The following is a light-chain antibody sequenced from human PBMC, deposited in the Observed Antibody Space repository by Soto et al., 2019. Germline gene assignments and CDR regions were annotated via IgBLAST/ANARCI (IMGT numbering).Light chain of an antibody. J-gene: IGLJ2*01. CDR1: SSDVGGYNY. CDR3: SSYAGSNNLV. CDR2: GVT. V-gene: IGLV2-14*01. Sequence: QSVLTQPASVSGSPGQSITISCTGTSSDVGGYNYVSWYQQHPGKAPKLMIYGVTNRPSGVSNRFSGSKSGNTASLTISGLQAEDEADYYCSSYAGSNNLVFGGGTKLTVL.